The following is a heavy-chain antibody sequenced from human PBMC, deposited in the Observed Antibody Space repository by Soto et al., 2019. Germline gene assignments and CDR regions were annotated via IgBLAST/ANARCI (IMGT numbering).Heavy chain of an antibody. CDR2: ISGSGGST. Sequence: XVSLRLSCAACGFSFSSYAVSGVRQAPGKGLEWVSAISGSGGSTYYADSVKGRFTISRDDSKNTLYLQMNSLRAEDTAVYYCARRFWTGYSYYYYYGMDVCGQRTTVTVSS. V-gene: IGHV3-23*01. CDR1: GFSFSSYA. CDR3: ARRFWTGYSYYYYYGMDV. J-gene: IGHJ6*02. D-gene: IGHD3-3*01.